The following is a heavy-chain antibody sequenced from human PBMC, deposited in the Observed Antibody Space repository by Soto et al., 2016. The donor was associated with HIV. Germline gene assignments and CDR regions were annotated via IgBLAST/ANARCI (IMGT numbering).Heavy chain of an antibody. Sequence: QVQLVQSGPEVKKPGSSVKVSCKASGGTFSSYAISWVRQATGQGLEWMGWMNPNSGNTGYAQKFQGRVTITRNTSISTAYMELSSLRSEDTAVYYCARWDDSSGPGAFDIWAKGQWSPSLQ. CDR2: MNPNSGNT. CDR1: GGTFSSYA. CDR3: ARWDDSSGPGAFDI. V-gene: IGHV1-8*03. D-gene: IGHD3-22*01. J-gene: IGHJ3*02.